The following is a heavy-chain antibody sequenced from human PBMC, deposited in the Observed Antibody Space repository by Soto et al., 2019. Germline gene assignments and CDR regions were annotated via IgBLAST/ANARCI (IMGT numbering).Heavy chain of an antibody. J-gene: IGHJ5*02. CDR1: GYSFTSYW. CDR2: IDPSDSYT. Sequence: GESLKISCKGSGYSFTSYWISWVRQMPGKGLEWMGRIDPSDSYTNYSPSFQGHVTISADKSISTAYLQWSSLKASDTAMYYCALAAPEYNWFDPWGQGTLVTVSS. V-gene: IGHV5-10-1*01. CDR3: ALAAPEYNWFDP. D-gene: IGHD6-6*01.